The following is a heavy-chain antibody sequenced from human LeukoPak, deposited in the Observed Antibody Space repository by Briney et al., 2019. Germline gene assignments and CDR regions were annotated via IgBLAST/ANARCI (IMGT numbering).Heavy chain of an antibody. CDR3: ARDFVSGSSDSFDI. J-gene: IGHJ3*02. CDR2: ITSSGNTI. D-gene: IGHD1-26*01. V-gene: IGHV3-48*03. Sequence: GGSLRLSCAASGFTFNTYEMNWVRQAQGKGLEWVSYITSSGNTIYYADSVKGRFTISRDNAKNSLYLQMHSLRAEDTAVYYCARDFVSGSSDSFDIWGQGTMVTVSS. CDR1: GFTFNTYE.